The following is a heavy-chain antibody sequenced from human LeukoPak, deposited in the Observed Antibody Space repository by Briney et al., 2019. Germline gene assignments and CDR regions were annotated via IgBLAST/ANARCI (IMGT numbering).Heavy chain of an antibody. V-gene: IGHV6-1*01. J-gene: IGHJ3*01. CDR2: IYYRSTWYS. D-gene: IGHD3-10*01. Sequence: SQTLSLTCAISGDSVSRKSAGWNWIRQSPLRGLEWLGRIYYRSTWYSDFLTNRITISPDTYKNQFSLHLDSVTPEDTAVYYCARGGLVRGSIDSLIAFDFWGQGTVVTVSS. CDR1: GDSVSRKSAG. CDR3: ARGGLVRGSIDSLIAFDF.